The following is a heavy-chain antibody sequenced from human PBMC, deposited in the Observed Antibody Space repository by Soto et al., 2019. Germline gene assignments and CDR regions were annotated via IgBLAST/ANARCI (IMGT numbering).Heavy chain of an antibody. J-gene: IGHJ4*02. CDR3: AKRDGYHLDS. V-gene: IGHV3-23*01. D-gene: IGHD3-22*01. CDR2: ISGSGGGT. Sequence: EVQLLESGGDLVQPGGSLRLSCAVSGFTLSDYAMTWVRLAPGQGLEWVSGISGSGGGTYYAASGKGRFTICRENSENTVSLQLSCLGCDDTAVYYCAKRDGYHLDSWVPGTLVTVS. CDR1: GFTLSDYA.